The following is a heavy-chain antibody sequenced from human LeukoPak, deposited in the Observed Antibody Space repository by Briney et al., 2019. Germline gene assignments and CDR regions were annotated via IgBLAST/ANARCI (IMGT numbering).Heavy chain of an antibody. J-gene: IGHJ4*02. D-gene: IGHD4-23*01. Sequence: PGGALRLSCAASGFTFSTYEMNWVRQAPGKGLEWVSSIATDGYSYSAVSVKGRFTISRDNAKSKLYLQMDSLTVEDTALYYCARGTIGGNPASAYWGQGTLVTVSS. CDR1: GFTFSTYE. V-gene: IGHV3-21*06. CDR3: ARGTIGGNPASAY. CDR2: IATDGYS.